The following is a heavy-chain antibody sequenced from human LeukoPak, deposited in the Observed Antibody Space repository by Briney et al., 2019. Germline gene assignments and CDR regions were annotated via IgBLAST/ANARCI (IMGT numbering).Heavy chain of an antibody. Sequence: SETLSLTCTVSGGSISNKYWSWIRQPPGKGLEWIGYIYYSGSTNYNPSLKSRVTILVDTSKNQFSLQLNSVTPEDTAVYYCARGGLISLANTPLGAFDIWGQGTMVSVSS. D-gene: IGHD3/OR15-3a*01. J-gene: IGHJ3*02. CDR2: IYYSGST. V-gene: IGHV4-59*12. CDR3: ARGGLISLANTPLGAFDI. CDR1: GGSISNKY.